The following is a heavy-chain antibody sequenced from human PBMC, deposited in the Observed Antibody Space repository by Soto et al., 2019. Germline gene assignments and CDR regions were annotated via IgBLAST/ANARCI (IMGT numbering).Heavy chain of an antibody. CDR2: IKSKTDGGTT. J-gene: IGHJ4*02. D-gene: IGHD5-12*01. Sequence: PGGSLRLSCAASGFTFSNAWMNWVRQAPGKGLEWVGRIKSKTDGGTTDYAAPVKGRFTISRDDSKNTLYLQMNSLKTEDTAVYYCTTEVKRWLQLWYFDYWGQGTLVTVSS. CDR3: TTEVKRWLQLWYFDY. CDR1: GFTFSNAW. V-gene: IGHV3-15*07.